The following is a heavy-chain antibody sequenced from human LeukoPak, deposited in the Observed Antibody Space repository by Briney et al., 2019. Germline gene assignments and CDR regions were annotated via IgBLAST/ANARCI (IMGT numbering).Heavy chain of an antibody. V-gene: IGHV4-39*01. J-gene: IGHJ4*02. D-gene: IGHD2-15*01. CDR3: ARFGRYCSGDSCYVEPTDY. Sequence: PSETLSLTCTVSGVSISSSNSYWGWIRQPPGKGLEWIGSIYYSGNTYYNASLKSQVSISIDTSKNQFSLRLTSVTAADTAVYYCARFGRYCSGDSCYVEPTDYWGQGTLVTVSS. CDR1: GVSISSSNSY. CDR2: IYYSGNT.